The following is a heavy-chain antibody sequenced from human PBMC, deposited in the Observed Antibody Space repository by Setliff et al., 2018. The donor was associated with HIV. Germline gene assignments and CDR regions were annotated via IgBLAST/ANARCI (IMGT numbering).Heavy chain of an antibody. V-gene: IGHV1-18*01. CDR2: ISAYNGNT. J-gene: IGHJ6*03. CDR3: ARRVHLTVPAHYYYYYMDV. Sequence: ASVKVSCKASGYTFTSYGISWVRQAPGQGLEWMGWISAYNGNTNYAQKLQGRVTMTTDTSTSTAYMELRSLRSDDTAVYYCARRVHLTVPAHYYYYYMDVWGKGTTVTVSS. D-gene: IGHD2-2*01. CDR1: GYTFTSYG.